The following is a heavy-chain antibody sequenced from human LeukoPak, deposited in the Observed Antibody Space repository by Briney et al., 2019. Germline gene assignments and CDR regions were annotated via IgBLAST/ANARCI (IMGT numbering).Heavy chain of an antibody. D-gene: IGHD6-19*01. Sequence: SETLSLTCAVYGGSFSGYYWSWIRQPPGKGLEWIGEINHSGSTNYNPSLKSRVTISVDTSKNQFSLKLSSVSAADTAVYYCARVGVAGLDYWGQGTLVTVSS. CDR2: INHSGST. J-gene: IGHJ4*02. CDR3: ARVGVAGLDY. CDR1: GGSFSGYY. V-gene: IGHV4-34*01.